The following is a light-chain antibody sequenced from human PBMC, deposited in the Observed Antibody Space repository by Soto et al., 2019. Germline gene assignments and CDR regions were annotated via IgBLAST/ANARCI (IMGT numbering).Light chain of an antibody. Sequence: QSVLTQPPSASGTPGQRVTISCSGSSSNIGSNTVNWYQQLPGTAPKHLIFSNNQRPSGVPDRFSGSKSGTSASLGISGLPPEDEAYYYCAAWDDSMSWVFGGGTKLTVL. V-gene: IGLV1-44*01. CDR1: SSNIGSNT. J-gene: IGLJ3*02. CDR2: SNN. CDR3: AAWDDSMSWV.